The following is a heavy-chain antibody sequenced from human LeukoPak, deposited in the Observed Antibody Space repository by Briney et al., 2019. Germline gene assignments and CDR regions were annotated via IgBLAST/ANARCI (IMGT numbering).Heavy chain of an antibody. Sequence: GGSLRLSCAASGFTFSSYWMNWARQAPGKGLEWVASINHNGNVNYYVDSVKGRFTISRDNAKNSLYLQMSSLRDEDTAVYYCARTGGSSWYAYWGQGTLVTVSS. CDR3: ARTGGSSWYAY. V-gene: IGHV3-7*01. CDR2: INHNGNVN. J-gene: IGHJ4*02. CDR1: GFTFSSYW. D-gene: IGHD6-13*01.